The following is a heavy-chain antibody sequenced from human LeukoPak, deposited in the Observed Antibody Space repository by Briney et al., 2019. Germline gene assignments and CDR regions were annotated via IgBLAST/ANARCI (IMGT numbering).Heavy chain of an antibody. D-gene: IGHD2-15*01. Sequence: PSQTLSLTCTVSGGSISSGSYYWSWIRQPAGKGLEWIGRIYTSGSTNYNPALKSRVTISVDTSKTQFSLKLSSVTAADTAVYYCARAALGGGSCYFDYWGQGTLVTVSS. J-gene: IGHJ4*02. CDR2: IYTSGST. CDR1: GGSISSGSYY. V-gene: IGHV4-61*02. CDR3: ARAALGGGSCYFDY.